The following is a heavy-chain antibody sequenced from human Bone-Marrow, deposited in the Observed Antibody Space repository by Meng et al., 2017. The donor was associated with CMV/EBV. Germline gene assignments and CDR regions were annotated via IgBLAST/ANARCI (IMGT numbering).Heavy chain of an antibody. V-gene: IGHV4-34*01. CDR2: SNHSGST. D-gene: IGHD2-15*01. Sequence: SEPLSLTCVVFGGSFSGYYWTWIRRPPGKGLEWIGESNHSGSTSYNPSLKSRVTTTVDTSNNQFSLQVSPVTAADEAVYYSAGLRTIQDCRGYYYGMDVWGQGTTVTVSS. J-gene: IGHJ6*02. CDR1: GGSFSGYY. CDR3: AGLRTIQDCRGYYYGMDV.